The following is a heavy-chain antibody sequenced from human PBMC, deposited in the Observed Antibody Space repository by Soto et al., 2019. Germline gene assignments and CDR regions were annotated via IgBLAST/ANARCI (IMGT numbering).Heavy chain of an antibody. J-gene: IGHJ5*02. CDR1: GYSFTNND. CDR2: MNPGSGDT. D-gene: IGHD3-16*01. Sequence: SVKVSCTASGYSFTNNDVSWVRQATGQGLEWMGWMNPGSGDTGYAQKFQGRVTMTRDISIATAYMELSSLRSDDTAIYYCARMATFGSLNWFDPWGQGTLVTVSS. CDR3: ARMATFGSLNWFDP. V-gene: IGHV1-8*01.